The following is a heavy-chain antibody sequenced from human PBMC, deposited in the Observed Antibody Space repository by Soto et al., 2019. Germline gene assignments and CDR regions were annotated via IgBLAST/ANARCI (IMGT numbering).Heavy chain of an antibody. D-gene: IGHD3-10*01. CDR2: IYYSGST. CDR1: GGSFSSGSYC. Sequence: SETLSLTSTVSGGSFSSGSYCWSWIRQPPGKGLEWIGSIYYSGSTYYNPSLKSRVTISVDTSKNQFSLKLSSVTAADTAVYYCARRGSGSYSDYWGQGTLVTVSS. V-gene: IGHV4-39*01. CDR3: ARRGSGSYSDY. J-gene: IGHJ4*02.